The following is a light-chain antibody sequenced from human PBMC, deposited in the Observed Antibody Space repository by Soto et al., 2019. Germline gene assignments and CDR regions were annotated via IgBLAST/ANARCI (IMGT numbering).Light chain of an antibody. J-gene: IGLJ1*01. V-gene: IGLV1-40*01. CDR3: QSYDSVLSSYI. CDR1: SSNIGAGYD. CDR2: DNN. Sequence: QSVLTQPPSVSGAPGQRVTISCTGSSSNIGAGYDVNWYQHVPGTAPKLLIYDNNNRPSGVPDRFSGSKSGTSASLAITGLQAEAEADYYCQSYDSVLSSYIFGTGTKVTVL.